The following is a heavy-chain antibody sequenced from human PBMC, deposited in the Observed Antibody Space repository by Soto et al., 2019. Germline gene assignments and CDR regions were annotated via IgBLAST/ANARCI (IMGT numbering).Heavy chain of an antibody. D-gene: IGHD3-16*02. J-gene: IGHJ4*02. V-gene: IGHV3-48*01. Sequence: PGGSLRLSCAASGFSFSTSEMNWVRQAPGKGLEWISYISKSSVTTHYADSVKGRFTISRDNSKNTLYLQMNSLRAEDTAVYYCAKDRLSIMITFGGVIEDFDYWGQGTLVTVSS. CDR1: GFSFSTSE. CDR3: AKDRLSIMITFGGVIEDFDY. CDR2: ISKSSVTT.